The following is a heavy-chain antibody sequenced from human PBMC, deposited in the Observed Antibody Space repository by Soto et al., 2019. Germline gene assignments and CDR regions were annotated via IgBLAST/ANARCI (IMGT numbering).Heavy chain of an antibody. J-gene: IGHJ4*02. D-gene: IGHD3-22*01. CDR1: GFTFSSYA. CDR2: ISYDGSNK. Sequence: LSCAASGFTFSSYAMHWVRQAPGKGLEWVAVISYDGSNKYYADSVKGRFTISRDNSKNTLYLQMNSLRAEDTAVYYCARSPSSDFDYWGPGPLVTVSS. V-gene: IGHV3-30-3*01. CDR3: ARSPSSDFDY.